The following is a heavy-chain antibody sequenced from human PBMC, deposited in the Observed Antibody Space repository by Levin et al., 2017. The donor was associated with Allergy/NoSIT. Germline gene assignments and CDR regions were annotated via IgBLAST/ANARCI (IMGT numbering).Heavy chain of an antibody. CDR2: IWYDGSNK. CDR3: ARDQTNYYGSGNTHDAFDI. D-gene: IGHD3-10*01. V-gene: IGHV3-33*01. Sequence: GGSLRLSCAASGFTFSSYGMHWVRQAPGKGLEWVAVIWYDGSNKYYADSVKGRFTISRDNSKNTLYLQMNSLRAEDTAVYYCARDQTNYYGSGNTHDAFDIWGQGTMVTVSS. J-gene: IGHJ3*02. CDR1: GFTFSSYG.